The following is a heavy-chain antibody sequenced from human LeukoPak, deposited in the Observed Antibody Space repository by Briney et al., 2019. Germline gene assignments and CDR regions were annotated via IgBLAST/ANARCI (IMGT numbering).Heavy chain of an antibody. CDR2: IYSSVST. Sequence: SETLSLTCTVSGGSISSNAYYWAWIRQPPGKGLEWIGSIYSSVSTYYNPSLKSRVTISVDTSKNQFSLRLSSVTAADTALYYCAYSGSYGHLGYWGQGIPVTVSS. V-gene: IGHV4-39*01. CDR3: AYSGSYGHLGY. CDR1: GGSISSNAYY. D-gene: IGHD1-26*01. J-gene: IGHJ4*02.